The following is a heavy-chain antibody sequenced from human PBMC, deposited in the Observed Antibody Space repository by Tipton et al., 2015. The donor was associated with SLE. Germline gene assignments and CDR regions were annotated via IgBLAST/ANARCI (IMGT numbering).Heavy chain of an antibody. Sequence: TLSLTCTVSGGSISNYYWSWIRQPPGKGLELIGYIYYSGSTNYNPSLKSRVTISVDTSKNQFSLKLSSVTAADTAVYYCARVSNYFDYWGQGTLVTVSS. V-gene: IGHV4-59*01. CDR2: IYYSGST. CDR3: ARVSNYFDY. J-gene: IGHJ4*02. CDR1: GGSISNYY.